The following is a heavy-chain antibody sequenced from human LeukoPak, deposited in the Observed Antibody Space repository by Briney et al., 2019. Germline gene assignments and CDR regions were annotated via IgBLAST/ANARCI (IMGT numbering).Heavy chain of an antibody. J-gene: IGHJ4*02. CDR1: GYSFTSYW. Sequence: ESLKISCKGSGYSFTSYWIAWVRQMPGKGLEWMGIIYPGDSDTRYSPSFQGQVTISADRSISTAYLQWSSLKASDTAMYYCARRGTAMTGFFDYWGQGTLVTVSS. CDR3: ARRGTAMTGFFDY. D-gene: IGHD5-18*01. CDR2: IYPGDSDT. V-gene: IGHV5-51*01.